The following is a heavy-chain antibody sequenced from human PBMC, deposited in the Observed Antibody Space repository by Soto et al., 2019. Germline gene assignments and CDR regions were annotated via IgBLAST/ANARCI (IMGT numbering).Heavy chain of an antibody. D-gene: IGHD2-21*02. CDR1: GYTFTSYA. J-gene: IGHJ4*02. CDR2: INAGNGNT. CDR3: ARSVVVVTDFDY. V-gene: IGHV1-3*05. Sequence: QVQLVQSGAEEKKPGASVKVSCKASGYTFTSYAMHWVRQDPGQRREWMGWINAGNGNTKYSQNFQGRDTITRDTAANTAYMELSSLRSEDTAVYYCARSVVVVTDFDYWGQGTLVTVSS.